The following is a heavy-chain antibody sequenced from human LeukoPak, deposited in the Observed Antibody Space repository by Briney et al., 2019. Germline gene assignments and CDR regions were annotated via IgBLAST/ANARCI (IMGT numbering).Heavy chain of an antibody. CDR1: GGSISSYY. CDR3: ARVYSGYDYRNFDY. CDR2: IYYSGST. D-gene: IGHD5-12*01. V-gene: IGHV4-59*01. Sequence: SETLSLTCTVSGGSISSYYWSWIRQPPGKGLEWIEYIYYSGSTNYNPSLKSRVTISVDTSKNQFSLKLSSVTAADTAVYYCARVYSGYDYRNFDYWGQGTLVTVSS. J-gene: IGHJ4*02.